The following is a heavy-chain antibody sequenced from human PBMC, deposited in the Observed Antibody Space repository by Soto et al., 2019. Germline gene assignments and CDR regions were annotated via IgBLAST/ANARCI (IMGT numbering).Heavy chain of an antibody. V-gene: IGHV4-31*03. CDR3: AREKRRNWFDP. CDR1: GGSISSGGYY. D-gene: IGHD6-25*01. CDR2: IYYSGST. Sequence: PSETLSLTCTVSGGSISSGGYYWSWIRQHPGKGLEWIGYIYYSGSTYYNPSLKSRVTISVDTSKNQFSLKLSSVTAADTVVYYCAREKRRNWFDPRGRGSLVTVSA. J-gene: IGHJ5*02.